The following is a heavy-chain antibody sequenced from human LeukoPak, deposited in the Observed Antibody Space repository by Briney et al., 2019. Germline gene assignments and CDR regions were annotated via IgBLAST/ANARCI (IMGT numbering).Heavy chain of an antibody. J-gene: IGHJ6*02. CDR2: MNPNSGNT. CDR1: GYTFTGYY. Sequence: ASVKVSCKASGYTFTGYYMHWVRQATGQGLEWMGWMNPNSGNTGYAQKFQGRVTMTRNTSISTAYMELSSLRSEDTAVYYCARVRKQQLHYYGMDVWGQGTTVTVSS. V-gene: IGHV1-8*02. D-gene: IGHD6-13*01. CDR3: ARVRKQQLHYYGMDV.